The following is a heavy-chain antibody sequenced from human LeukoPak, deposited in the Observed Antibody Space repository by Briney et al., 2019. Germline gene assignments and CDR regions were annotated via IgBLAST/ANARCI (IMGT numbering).Heavy chain of an antibody. CDR1: GYSISSGYY. Sequence: SETLSLTCTVSGYSISSGYYWGWIRQSPEKGLEWIGSIYHSGATYYNPSLKSRVTISVDTSKNQFSLKLSSVTAADTAVYYCARGYDFWSGYYPLGNLQYNWFDPWGQGTLVTVSS. V-gene: IGHV4-38-2*02. D-gene: IGHD3-3*01. CDR2: IYHSGAT. J-gene: IGHJ5*02. CDR3: ARGYDFWSGYYPLGNLQYNWFDP.